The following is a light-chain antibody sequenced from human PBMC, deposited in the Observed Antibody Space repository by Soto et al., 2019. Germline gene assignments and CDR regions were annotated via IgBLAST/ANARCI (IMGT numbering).Light chain of an antibody. CDR2: EDT. Sequence: QSALTQPASVSGSAGQSITISCTGTSSDVGNYNLVSWYLHHPGKAPKLLIYEDTKRPSGVSNRFSGSRSGNTASLTVSGLQAEDETDYYCCSYAGSSTYVFGTGIKLTVL. V-gene: IGLV2-23*01. J-gene: IGLJ1*01. CDR3: CSYAGSSTYV. CDR1: SSDVGNYNL.